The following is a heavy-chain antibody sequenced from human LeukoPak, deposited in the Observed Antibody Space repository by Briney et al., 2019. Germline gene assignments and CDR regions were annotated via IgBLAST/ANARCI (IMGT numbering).Heavy chain of an antibody. Sequence: RASVKVSCKASGYTFTGYYMHWVRQAPGQGLEWMGWINPNSGGTNYAQKFQGRVTMTRDTSISTAYMELSRLRSDDTAVYYCARIIAAAGTIFDYWGQGTLVTVSS. CDR2: INPNSGGT. CDR3: ARIIAAAGTIFDY. CDR1: GYTFTGYY. V-gene: IGHV1-2*02. D-gene: IGHD6-13*01. J-gene: IGHJ4*02.